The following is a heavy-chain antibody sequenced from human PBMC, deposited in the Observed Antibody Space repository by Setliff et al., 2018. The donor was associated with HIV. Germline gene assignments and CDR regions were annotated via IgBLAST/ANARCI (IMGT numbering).Heavy chain of an antibody. Sequence: TLSLTCTVSGGSINSGVSYGSWIRQHPVKGLEWIGYIYYSGSTYYNPSRKSRVTISVDTSKNQFSLKVRSVTAADTAVYYCAREDLGSFGTYYYYYYMDVWGKGTTVTVSS. CDR2: IYYSGST. J-gene: IGHJ6*03. D-gene: IGHD1-26*01. CDR3: AREDLGSFGTYYYYYYMDV. CDR1: GGSINSGVSY. V-gene: IGHV4-31*03.